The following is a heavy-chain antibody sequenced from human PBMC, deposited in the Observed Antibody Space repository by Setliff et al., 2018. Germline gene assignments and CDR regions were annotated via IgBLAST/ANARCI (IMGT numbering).Heavy chain of an antibody. CDR3: AKNISRYYYGMDV. V-gene: IGHV3-43D*04. CDR2: ISWDGGST. CDR1: GFTFDDYA. J-gene: IGHJ6*02. Sequence: PGESLKISCAASGFTFDDYAMHWVRQAPGKGLEWVSLISWDGGSTYYADSVKGRFTISRDNSKNSLYLQMNSLRAEDTALYYCAKNISRYYYGMDVWGQGTTVTVSS.